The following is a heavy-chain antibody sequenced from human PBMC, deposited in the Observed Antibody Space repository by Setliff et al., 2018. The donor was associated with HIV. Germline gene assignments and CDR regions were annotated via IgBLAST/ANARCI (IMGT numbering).Heavy chain of an antibody. CDR1: GGSISSTTYW. Sequence: PSETLSLTCTVSGGSISSTTYWWGWIRQPPGKGLEWIGTIYYNGNTFYDPSLKSRVTISIDMSKNQFSLKLTSVAAADTAVYYCARGIGTRYNYYMDVWGIGTTVTVSS. CDR3: ARGIGTRYNYYMDV. V-gene: IGHV4-39*01. D-gene: IGHD1-20*01. CDR2: IYYNGNT. J-gene: IGHJ6*03.